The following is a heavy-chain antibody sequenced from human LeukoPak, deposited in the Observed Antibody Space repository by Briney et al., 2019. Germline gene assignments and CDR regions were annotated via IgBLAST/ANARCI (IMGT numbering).Heavy chain of an antibody. CDR1: GFTFSSEW. J-gene: IGHJ4*02. V-gene: IGHV3-7*01. Sequence: GGSLGLSCVASGFTFSSEWMSWVRQAPGKGLEWVTNINQDGSQKYYEDSVKGRFTVSRDNAKNSLYLHMNGLRADDTAIYYCARDHDGKDCWGQGTLVTVSS. D-gene: IGHD1-1*01. CDR2: INQDGSQK. CDR3: ARDHDGKDC.